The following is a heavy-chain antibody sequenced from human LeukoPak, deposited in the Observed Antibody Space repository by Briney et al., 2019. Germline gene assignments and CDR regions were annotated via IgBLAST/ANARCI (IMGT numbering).Heavy chain of an antibody. V-gene: IGHV3-7*01. CDR1: GFAFSSNW. J-gene: IGHJ3*02. D-gene: IGHD6-19*01. CDR3: ASGSGWISDI. Sequence: GGSLRLSCAASGFAFSSNWMNWVRQAPGKGLEWVDNIKQDGSEKYYVDSVKGRFTISRDNAKNSLYLQMNSLRAEDTAVYYCASGSGWISDIWGQGTMVTVSS. CDR2: IKQDGSEK.